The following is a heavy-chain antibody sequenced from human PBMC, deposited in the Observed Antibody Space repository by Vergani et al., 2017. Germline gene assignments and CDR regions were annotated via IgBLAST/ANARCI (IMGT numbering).Heavy chain of an antibody. J-gene: IGHJ6*02. CDR1: GFTFSSYE. V-gene: IGHV3-48*03. Sequence: EVQLVESGGGLVQPGGSLRLSCAASGFTFSSYEMNWVRQAPGKGLVWGSYISSSGSTIYYADSVKGRFTISRDNAKNFLYLQMNSLRAEDTAVYYCAREGGAAGGYSYGDYYGMDVWGQGTTVTVSS. CDR2: ISSSGSTI. CDR3: AREGGAAGGYSYGDYYGMDV. D-gene: IGHD5-18*01.